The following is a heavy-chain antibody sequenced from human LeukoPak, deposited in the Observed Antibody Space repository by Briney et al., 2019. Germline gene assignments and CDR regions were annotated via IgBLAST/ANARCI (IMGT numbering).Heavy chain of an antibody. CDR1: GFSFSTYS. CDR2: ISSSSSYI. D-gene: IGHD6-13*01. Sequence: GGSLRLSCAASGFSFSTYSMNWVRQAPGKGLEWVSSISSSSSYIYYADPVKGRFTISRDNAKNSLYFQMNSLRAEDTAVYYCARRVATANDAFDIWGQGTMVTVSS. J-gene: IGHJ3*02. CDR3: ARRVATANDAFDI. V-gene: IGHV3-21*01.